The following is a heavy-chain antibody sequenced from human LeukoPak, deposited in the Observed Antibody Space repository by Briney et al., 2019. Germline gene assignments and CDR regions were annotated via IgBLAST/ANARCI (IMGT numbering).Heavy chain of an antibody. CDR2: IIPIFGTA. J-gene: IGHJ4*02. CDR1: GGTFSSYA. CDR3: ARGQVWGCYRRLDY. V-gene: IGHV1-69*05. Sequence: ASVKVSCKASGGTFSSYAISWVRQAPGQGLEWMGGIIPIFGTANYAQKFQGRVTITTDESTSTAYMELGSLRSEDTAVYYCARGQVWGCYRRLDYWGQGTLVTVSS. D-gene: IGHD3-16*02.